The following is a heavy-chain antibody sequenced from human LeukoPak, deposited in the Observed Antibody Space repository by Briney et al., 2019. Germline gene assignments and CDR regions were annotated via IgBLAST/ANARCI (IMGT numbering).Heavy chain of an antibody. Sequence: SETLSLTCCVSGDSIIGFYWSWIRQPPGKGREWIGFIYYSGSTIYNPSLKSRVAISIDTSKNQFSLTLTSVTAADTAMYYCARDRKGGSSTVHWLDPWGQGTLVTVSS. CDR1: GDSIIGFY. J-gene: IGHJ5*02. D-gene: IGHD6-13*01. CDR3: ARDRKGGSSTVHWLDP. CDR2: IYYSGST. V-gene: IGHV4-59*01.